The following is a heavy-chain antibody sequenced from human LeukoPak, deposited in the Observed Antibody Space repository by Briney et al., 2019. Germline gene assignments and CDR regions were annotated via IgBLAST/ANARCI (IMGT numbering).Heavy chain of an antibody. CDR3: ARDAGYCSGGSCLYFDY. CDR2: IYTSGST. CDR1: GGSISSGSYY. D-gene: IGHD2-15*01. Sequence: SETLSLTCTVSGGSISSGSYYWSWIRQPAGKGLEWIGRIYTSGSTNYNPSLKSRVTISVDTSKNQFSLKLSSVTAADTAVYYCARDAGYCSGGSCLYFDYWGQGTLVTVSS. V-gene: IGHV4-61*02. J-gene: IGHJ4*02.